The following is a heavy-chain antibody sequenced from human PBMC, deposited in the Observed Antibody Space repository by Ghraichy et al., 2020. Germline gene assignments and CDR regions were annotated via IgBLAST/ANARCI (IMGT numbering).Heavy chain of an antibody. Sequence: GGSLRLSCAASGFSFTNYAIHWVRQAPGKGLEWVAVISYDGNEIYFADSVKGRFTISRDYSKSTLFLHMSSLRVEDTADYYCARTIFGVVSGAFDIWGRGTKVTVSS. CDR3: ARTIFGVVSGAFDI. CDR1: GFSFTNYA. J-gene: IGHJ3*02. V-gene: IGHV3-30*04. CDR2: ISYDGNEI. D-gene: IGHD3-3*02.